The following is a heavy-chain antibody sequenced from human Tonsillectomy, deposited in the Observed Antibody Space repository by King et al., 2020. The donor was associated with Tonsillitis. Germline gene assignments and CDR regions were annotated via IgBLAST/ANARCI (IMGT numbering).Heavy chain of an antibody. CDR3: ARVESVATISYYYYYYGMDV. D-gene: IGHD5-12*01. CDR2: IKQDGTEK. CDR1: GFTFSSSW. V-gene: IGHV3-7*03. Sequence: QLVQSGGGLVQPGGSLRLSCAASGFTFSSSWMSWVRQAPGKGLEWVANIKQDGTEKYFVDSVKGRFTISRDNAKNSLYLQMNSLRAEDTAVYYCARVESVATISYYYYYYGMDVWGQGPTVTVSS. J-gene: IGHJ6*02.